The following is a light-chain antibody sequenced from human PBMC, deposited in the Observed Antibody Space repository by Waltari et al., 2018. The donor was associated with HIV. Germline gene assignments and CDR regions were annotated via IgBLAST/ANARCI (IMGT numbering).Light chain of an antibody. CDR3: SSYTRSNTLDAV. J-gene: IGLJ1*01. Sequence: QSALTQPASVSGSPGQSITISCSGTNSDVGGYNYVSWYQQHPGKAPKRIICDVSHRPSGISNRFSGSKSGKTASLTISVLQAEDEADDYGSSYTRSNTLDAVFGTGTKVSVL. V-gene: IGLV2-14*03. CDR2: DVS. CDR1: NSDVGGYNY.